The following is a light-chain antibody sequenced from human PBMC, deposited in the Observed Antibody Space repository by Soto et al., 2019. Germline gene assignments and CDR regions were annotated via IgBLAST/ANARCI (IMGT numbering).Light chain of an antibody. J-gene: IGKJ1*01. V-gene: IGKV1-5*01. CDR1: QSISSS. CDR3: QQYSTYSWT. CDR2: DAS. Sequence: DIQMTQSPSTLSASVGDRVTITCRASQSISSSLAWYQVKPGKAPKLLMHDASSLESGVPSRFSGSASGTEFTLTISSLQPDDFATYFCQQYSTYSWTFGQGTKVDIK.